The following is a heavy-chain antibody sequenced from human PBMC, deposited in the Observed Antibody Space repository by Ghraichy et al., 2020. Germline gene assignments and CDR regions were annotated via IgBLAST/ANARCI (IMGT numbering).Heavy chain of an antibody. D-gene: IGHD2-2*01. CDR2: IIPIFGTA. CDR3: ARPDLGYCSSTSCSNAGRVGPTRAEYGMDV. CDR1: GGTFSSYA. J-gene: IGHJ6*02. Sequence: SVKVSCKASGGTFSSYAISWVRQAPGQGLEWMGGIIPIFGTANYAQKFQGRVTITADESTSTAYMELSSLRSEDTAVYYCARPDLGYCSSTSCSNAGRVGPTRAEYGMDVWGQGTTVTVSS. V-gene: IGHV1-69*13.